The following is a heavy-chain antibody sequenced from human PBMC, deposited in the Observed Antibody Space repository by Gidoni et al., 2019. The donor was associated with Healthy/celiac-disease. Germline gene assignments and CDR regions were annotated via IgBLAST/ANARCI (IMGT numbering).Heavy chain of an antibody. D-gene: IGHD6-13*01. V-gene: IGHV3-30-3*01. CDR2: ISYDGSNK. CDR1: GFNFSSYA. J-gene: IGHJ4*02. Sequence: QGQLVESGGGVVQPGRSLRLSCAACGFNFSSYAMHWVRQATGQGLEWVAVISYDGSNKYYADSVKGRFTISRDNSKNTLYLQMNSLRAEDTSVYYCARNGYSSSWYGYFDYWGQGTLVTVSS. CDR3: ARNGYSSSWYGYFDY.